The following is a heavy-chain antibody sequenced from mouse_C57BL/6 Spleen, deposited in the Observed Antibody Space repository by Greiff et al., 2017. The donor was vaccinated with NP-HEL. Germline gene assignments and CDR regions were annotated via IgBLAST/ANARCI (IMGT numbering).Heavy chain of an antibody. CDR2: IYPGSGNT. Sequence: VQLQQSGAELVRPGASVKLSCKASGYTFTDYYINWVKQRPGQGLEWIARIYPGSGNTYYNEKFKGKATLTAEKSSSTAYMQLSSLTSEDSAVYFCARSLLRYYFDYWGQGTTLTVSS. V-gene: IGHV1-76*01. D-gene: IGHD1-2*01. CDR1: GYTFTDYY. J-gene: IGHJ2*01. CDR3: ARSLLRYYFDY.